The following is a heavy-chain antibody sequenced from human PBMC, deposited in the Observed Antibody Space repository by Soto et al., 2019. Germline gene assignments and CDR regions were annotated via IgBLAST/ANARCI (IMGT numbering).Heavy chain of an antibody. D-gene: IGHD2-15*01. V-gene: IGHV3-23*01. J-gene: IGHJ6*02. CDR2: MTGRGGSI. CDR1: GFPFSEYG. Sequence: PGGSLRLSCAASGFPFSEYGMTWVRHAPGRGLEWVSAMTGRGGSIHYAESVRGRFIISRDNSKNTPYLQMDRLRAGDTAVYYCAKGVMYSTKGLDVWGQGTTVTVSS. CDR3: AKGVMYSTKGLDV.